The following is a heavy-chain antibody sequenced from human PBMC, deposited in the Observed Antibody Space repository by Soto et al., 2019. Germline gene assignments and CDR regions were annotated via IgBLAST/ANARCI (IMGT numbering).Heavy chain of an antibody. CDR1: GGPLSGYF. V-gene: IGHV4-34*01. J-gene: IGHJ6*01. CDR2: IHRSGST. D-gene: IGHD2-2*01. CDR3: ARVQSTSWGYYYAVDV. Sequence: SETLSLTCTVYGGPLSGYFWSWIRQPPGKGLEWIGEIHRSGSTNYSPSLKSRVTISADTSNSQFSLKLNSVTAADTAVYYCARVQSTSWGYYYAVDVWGQGTKVT.